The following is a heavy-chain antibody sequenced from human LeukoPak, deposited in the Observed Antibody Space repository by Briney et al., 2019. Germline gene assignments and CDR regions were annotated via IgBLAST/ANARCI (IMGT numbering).Heavy chain of an antibody. CDR1: GDSISSSTYY. V-gene: IGHV4-61*05. CDR2: IYYSGST. CDR3: VGEVAGGFRFDY. D-gene: IGHD6-19*01. Sequence: SETLSLTCTVSGDSISSSTYYWGWIRQPPGKGLEWIGYIYYSGSTTYNPSLKSRVTISADTSKNQFFLNLNSVTASDTAVYYCVGEVAGGFRFDYWGQGTLVTVST. J-gene: IGHJ4*02.